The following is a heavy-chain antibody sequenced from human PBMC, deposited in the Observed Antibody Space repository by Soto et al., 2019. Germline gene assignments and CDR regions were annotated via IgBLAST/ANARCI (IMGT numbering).Heavy chain of an antibody. CDR3: ARAGARGYSYGLFDY. Sequence: PSETLSLTCTVSGGSITSGPYYWSWIRHPPGKGLEFIGNIYYTGRTNYNPSLKSRLAMSVDTSKNQFSLKLSSVTAADTAVYYCARAGARGYSYGLFDYWGQGTLVTVSS. D-gene: IGHD5-18*01. CDR2: IYYTGRT. V-gene: IGHV4-61*01. J-gene: IGHJ4*02. CDR1: GGSITSGPYY.